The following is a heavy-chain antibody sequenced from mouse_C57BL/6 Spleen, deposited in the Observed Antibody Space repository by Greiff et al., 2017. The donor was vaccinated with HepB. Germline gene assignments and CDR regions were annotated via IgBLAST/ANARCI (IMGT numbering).Heavy chain of an antibody. CDR1: GFTFSDYG. D-gene: IGHD2-4*01. J-gene: IGHJ4*01. CDR2: ISSGSSTI. CDR3: ASNYDGVLYYAMDY. V-gene: IGHV5-17*01. Sequence: EVKLVESGGGLVKPGGSLKLSCAASGFTFSDYGMHWVRQAPEKGLEWVAYISSGSSTIYYADTVKGRFTISRDNAKNTLFLQMTSLRSEDTAMYYCASNYDGVLYYAMDYWGQGTSVTVSS.